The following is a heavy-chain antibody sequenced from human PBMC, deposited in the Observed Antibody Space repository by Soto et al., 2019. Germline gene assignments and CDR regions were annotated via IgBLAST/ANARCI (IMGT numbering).Heavy chain of an antibody. CDR1: GFTFSDYY. J-gene: IGHJ6*02. CDR3: GRYYDFWSGYYRGTGYGMDV. CDR2: ISSSGSTI. Sequence: EGSLRLSCAASGFTFSDYYMSWIRQAPGKGLEWVSYISSSGSTIYYADSVKGRFTISRDNAKNSLYLQMNSLRAEDTAVYYCGRYYDFWSGYYRGTGYGMDVWGQGPKATFSS. D-gene: IGHD3-3*01. V-gene: IGHV3-11*01.